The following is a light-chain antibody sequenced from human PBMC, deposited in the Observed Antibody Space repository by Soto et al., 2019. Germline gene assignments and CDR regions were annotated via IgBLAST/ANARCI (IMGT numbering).Light chain of an antibody. CDR3: GTWDSSLSAGV. CDR1: SSNIGNNF. Sequence: QSALTQPPSVSAAPGQKVTISCSGSSSNIGNNFVSWYQQLPGTAPKLLIYENTKRPSGIPDRFSGSKSGTSATLGIIGLQTGDEADYYCGTWDSSLSAGVFGGGTKVTVL. J-gene: IGLJ3*02. V-gene: IGLV1-51*02. CDR2: ENT.